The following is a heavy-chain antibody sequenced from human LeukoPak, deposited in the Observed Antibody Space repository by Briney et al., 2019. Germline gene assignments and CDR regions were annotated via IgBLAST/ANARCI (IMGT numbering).Heavy chain of an antibody. D-gene: IGHD3-16*01. CDR3: ARTRGSYNYYYYYMDV. V-gene: IGHV3-11*01. CDR2: ISSSGSTI. Sequence: GGSLRLSCAASGFTFSDYYMSWIRQAPGKGLECVSYISSSGSTIYYADSVKGRFTISRDNAKNSLYLQMNSLRAEDTAVYYCARTRGSYNYYYYYMDVWVKGTTVTVSS. CDR1: GFTFSDYY. J-gene: IGHJ6*03.